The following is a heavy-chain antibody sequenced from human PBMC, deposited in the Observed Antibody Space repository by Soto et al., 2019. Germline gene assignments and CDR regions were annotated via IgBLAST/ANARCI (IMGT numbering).Heavy chain of an antibody. J-gene: IGHJ4*02. D-gene: IGHD3-16*01. CDR2: MSDDGSKK. Sequence: QVQLVESGGGVVQPGRSLRLSCAASGSSFSKYGMHWVRQAPGKGLEWVAEMSDDGSKKYYGDSVKGRFTISRDNSKNTLYLLMDSLRPEDTAMYYCAKELRETGGYYFDCWGQGTLVTVSS. V-gene: IGHV3-30*18. CDR1: GSSFSKYG. CDR3: AKELRETGGYYFDC.